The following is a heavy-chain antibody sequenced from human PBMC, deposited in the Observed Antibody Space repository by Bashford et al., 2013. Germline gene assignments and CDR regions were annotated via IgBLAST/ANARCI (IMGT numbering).Heavy chain of an antibody. Sequence: WVRQAPGQGLEWMAWINSYSGGTTYAQKFQGRVTLTRDTSISTAYMEMRRLTSDDTAVYYCARGSDSGGPWGQGTLVTVSS. D-gene: IGHD3-22*01. V-gene: IGHV1-2*02. J-gene: IGHJ4*02. CDR2: INSYSGGT. CDR3: ARGSDSGGP.